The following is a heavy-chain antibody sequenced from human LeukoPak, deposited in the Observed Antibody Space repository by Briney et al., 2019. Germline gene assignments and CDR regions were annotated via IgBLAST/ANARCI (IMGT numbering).Heavy chain of an antibody. CDR2: IYTSGST. CDR3: ARDLDNKSDWFDP. J-gene: IGHJ5*02. D-gene: IGHD2/OR15-2a*01. Sequence: SETLSLTCSVSGDSISSYYWSWIRQPAGKGLEWIGRIYTSGSTTYNPSLKSRVTMSVDTSKNQFSLKLTSVTAADTAVYYCARDLDNKSDWFDPWSQGTLVTVSS. V-gene: IGHV4-4*07. CDR1: GDSISSYY.